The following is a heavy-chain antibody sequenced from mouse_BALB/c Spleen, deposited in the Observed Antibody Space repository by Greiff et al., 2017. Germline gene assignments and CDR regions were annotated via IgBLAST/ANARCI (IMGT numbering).Heavy chain of an antibody. D-gene: IGHD2-4*01. V-gene: IGHV5-6-5*01. CDR3: ARGWDYDAWFAY. J-gene: IGHJ3*01. Sequence: EVKLEESGGGLVKPGGSLKLSCAASGFTFSSYAMSWVRQTPEKRLEWVASISSGGSTYYPDSVKGRFTISRDNARNILYLQMSSLRSEDTAMYYCARGWDYDAWFAYWGQGTLVTVSA. CDR1: GFTFSSYA. CDR2: ISSGGST.